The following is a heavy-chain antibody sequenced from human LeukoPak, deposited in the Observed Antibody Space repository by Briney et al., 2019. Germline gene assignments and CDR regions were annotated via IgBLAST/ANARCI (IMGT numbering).Heavy chain of an antibody. CDR3: TALLTMIH. Sequence: GGSLRLSCAASGFTFSNCAMSWVRQAPGKGLEWVSSFSGNGGATYYADSVKGRFTISRDNSKNMLYLQMNSLRAEDTAVYYCTALLTMIHWGQGTLVTVSS. CDR1: GFTFSNCA. V-gene: IGHV3-23*01. CDR2: FSGNGGAT. J-gene: IGHJ4*02. D-gene: IGHD3-22*01.